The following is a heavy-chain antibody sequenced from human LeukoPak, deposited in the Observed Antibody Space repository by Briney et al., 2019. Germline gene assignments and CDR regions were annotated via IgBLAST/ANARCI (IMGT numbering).Heavy chain of an antibody. J-gene: IGHJ4*02. D-gene: IGHD1-26*01. CDR3: ARGPRGGTSHDY. Sequence: GASVKVSCKASGYTFTGYYMHWVRQAPGQGLEWMGWINPNSGGTNYAQKFQGRVTMTRDTSISTAYMELSSLRSEDTAMYYCARGPRGGTSHDYWGQGTLVTVSS. V-gene: IGHV1-2*02. CDR2: INPNSGGT. CDR1: GYTFTGYY.